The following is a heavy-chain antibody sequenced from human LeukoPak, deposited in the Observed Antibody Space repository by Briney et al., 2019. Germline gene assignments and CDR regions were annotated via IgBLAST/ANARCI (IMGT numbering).Heavy chain of an antibody. Sequence: GASVKVSCKASGGTSSSYAISWVRQAPGQGLEWMGGITPIFGTANYAQKFQGRVTITADESTSTAYMELSSLRSEDTAVYYCAQARYCSSTSCYSFGWFDPWGQGTLVTVSS. D-gene: IGHD2-2*01. CDR2: ITPIFGTA. CDR1: GGTSSSYA. V-gene: IGHV1-69*01. J-gene: IGHJ5*02. CDR3: AQARYCSSTSCYSFGWFDP.